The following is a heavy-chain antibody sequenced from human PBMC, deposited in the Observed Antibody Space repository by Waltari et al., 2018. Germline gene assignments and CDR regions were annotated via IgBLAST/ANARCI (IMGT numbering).Heavy chain of an antibody. CDR2: IAPGDSYP. V-gene: IGHV5-51*01. CDR3: ARGLGSMKWYFQH. D-gene: IGHD5-12*01. CDR1: GYSFTSYW. J-gene: IGHJ1*01. Sequence: EVQLVQSGAEVKKPGESLKISCKGSGYSFTSYWIGWVRQMPGKGLEWMGTIAPGDSYPIYSPSFQGQVTISADKSISTAYLQWSSLKASDTAMYYCARGLGSMKWYFQHWGQGTLVTVSS.